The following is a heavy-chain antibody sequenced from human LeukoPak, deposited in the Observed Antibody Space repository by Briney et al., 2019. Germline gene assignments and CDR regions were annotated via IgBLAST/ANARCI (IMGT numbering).Heavy chain of an antibody. D-gene: IGHD3-22*01. Sequence: GRSLRLSCAASGFTFSSYAMHWVRQAPGKGLEWVAVISYDGSNKYYADSVKGRFTISRDNSKNTLYLQMNSLRAEDTAVYYCARGLPYYYDSSGYYYPSFDYWGQGTLVTVSS. CDR3: ARGLPYYYDSSGYYYPSFDY. CDR2: ISYDGSNK. J-gene: IGHJ4*02. V-gene: IGHV3-30-3*01. CDR1: GFTFSSYA.